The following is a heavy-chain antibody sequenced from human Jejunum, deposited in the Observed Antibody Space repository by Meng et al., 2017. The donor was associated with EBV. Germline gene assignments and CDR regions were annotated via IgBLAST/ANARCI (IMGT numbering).Heavy chain of an antibody. CDR2: IGTAGDT. CDR1: GFTFSSYD. D-gene: IGHD1-1*01. J-gene: IGHJ4*02. V-gene: IGHV3-13*01. CDR3: ARGSGTTRHY. Sequence: VQLVQSGVGLVPPGGSLRLSCAASGFTFSSYDMHWVRQATGKGLEWVSGIGTAGDTYYLGSVKGRFTISRENAKNSLYLQMNSLGVGDTAVYYCARGSGTTRHYWGQGTLVTVSS.